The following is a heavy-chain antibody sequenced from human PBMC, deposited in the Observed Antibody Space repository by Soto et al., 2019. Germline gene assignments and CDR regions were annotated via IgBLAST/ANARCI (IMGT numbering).Heavy chain of an antibody. D-gene: IGHD2-15*01. CDR3: TTDPDIVVVVAATQDAFDI. V-gene: IGHV3-15*01. Sequence: GGSLRLSCAASGFTFSNAWMSWVRQAPGKGLEWVGRIKSKTDGGTTDYAAPVKGRFTISRDDSKNTLYLQMNSLKTEDTAVYYCTTDPDIVVVVAATQDAFDIWGQGTMVTVSS. CDR2: IKSKTDGGTT. CDR1: GFTFSNAW. J-gene: IGHJ3*02.